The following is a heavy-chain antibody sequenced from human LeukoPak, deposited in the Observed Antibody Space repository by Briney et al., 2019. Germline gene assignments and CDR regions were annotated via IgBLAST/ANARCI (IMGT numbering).Heavy chain of an antibody. Sequence: PSQTLSLTPAFSGGSISSGGYSWRWIRQPPGKGLAWIGYIYHSGSTSYNPSLKSRVTISVDRSKNQFSLKLSPVTAADTAVYYCARGRITMVRGVSWFDPWGQGTLVTVSS. V-gene: IGHV4-30-2*01. CDR3: ARGRITMVRGVSWFDP. D-gene: IGHD3-10*01. J-gene: IGHJ5*02. CDR2: IYHSGST. CDR1: GGSISSGGYS.